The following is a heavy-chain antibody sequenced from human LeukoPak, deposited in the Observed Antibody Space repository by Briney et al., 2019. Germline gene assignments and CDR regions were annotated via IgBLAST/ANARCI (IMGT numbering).Heavy chain of an antibody. V-gene: IGHV3-13*01. Sequence: GGSLRLSCAASGSTFSSFDMHWVRQPTGQGLEWVSTIGTASDTYYPGSVEGRFTLSRDNAKNSLYLQMNSLTAGDTAVYYCARGPPRGKYYYMDVWGKGTTVTVSS. CDR3: ARGPPRGKYYYMDV. D-gene: IGHD1-1*01. J-gene: IGHJ6*03. CDR1: GSTFSSFD. CDR2: IGTASDT.